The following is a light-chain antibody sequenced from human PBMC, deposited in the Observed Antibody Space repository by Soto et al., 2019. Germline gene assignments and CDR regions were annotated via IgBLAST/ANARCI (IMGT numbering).Light chain of an antibody. Sequence: QSVLTQSSSASASLGSSVKLTCTLSSGHSSYIIAWHQQQPGKAPRYLMKLEGSGSYNKGSGVPDRFSGSSSGGDRYLTISNRQSDDEADYYCETWDSNTRVFGGGTKLTVL. J-gene: IGLJ3*02. CDR2: LEGSGSY. CDR1: SGHSSYI. CDR3: ETWDSNTRV. V-gene: IGLV4-60*03.